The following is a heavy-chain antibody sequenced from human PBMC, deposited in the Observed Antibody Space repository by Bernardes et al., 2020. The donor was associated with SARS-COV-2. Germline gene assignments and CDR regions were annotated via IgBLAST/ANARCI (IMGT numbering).Heavy chain of an antibody. J-gene: IGHJ2*01. CDR2: ISYDGSNK. CDR1: GFTFSSYA. Sequence: SLILSCAASGFTFSSYAMHWVRQAPGKGLEWVAVISYDGSNKYYADSVKGRFTISRDNSKNTLYLQMNSLRAEDTAVYYCARGDYGDYVFPTNWYFDLWGRGTLVTVSS. CDR3: ARGDYGDYVFPTNWYFDL. V-gene: IGHV3-30-3*01. D-gene: IGHD4-17*01.